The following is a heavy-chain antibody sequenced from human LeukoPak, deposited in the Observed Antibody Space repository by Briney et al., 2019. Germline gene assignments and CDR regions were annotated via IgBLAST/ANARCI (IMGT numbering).Heavy chain of an antibody. V-gene: IGHV3-23*01. CDR3: AKDQNYDILTGLRWYYGMDV. J-gene: IGHJ6*02. Sequence: GGSLRLSCAASGFTFTSYAMSWVRQAPGKGLDWASTISGGGGITYYADSVKGLFTISRDSSKKTLYLQMNSLRGEDTAVYYCAKDQNYDILTGLRWYYGMDVWGQGTTVTVSS. CDR1: GFTFTSYA. D-gene: IGHD3-9*01. CDR2: ISGGGGIT.